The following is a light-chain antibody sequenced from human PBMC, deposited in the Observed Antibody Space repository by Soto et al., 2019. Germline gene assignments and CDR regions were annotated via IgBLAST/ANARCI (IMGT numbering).Light chain of an antibody. V-gene: IGKV1-17*03. CDR2: GAS. CDR1: QGISNY. CDR3: LQFKSFHLT. J-gene: IGKJ4*01. Sequence: DIQMTQSPSAMSASVGDRITITCRASQGISNYLAWFQQKPGKVPQRLIYGASNFQSGGPSRFSGSRSGTEFTLTISSLQPEDFATYYCLQFKSFHLTFGGGTKVEF.